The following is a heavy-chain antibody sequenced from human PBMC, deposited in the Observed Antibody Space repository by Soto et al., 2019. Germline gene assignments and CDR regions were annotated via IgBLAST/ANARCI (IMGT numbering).Heavy chain of an antibody. D-gene: IGHD3-3*01. CDR2: ISSSSSTI. Sequence: GGSLRLSCAASGFTFSSYSMNWVRQAPGKGLEWVSYISSSSSTIYYADSVKGRFTISRDNAKNSLYLQMNSLRAEDTAVYYCARLDFWSGYSRDYYYMDVWGKGTTVTVSS. CDR3: ARLDFWSGYSRDYYYMDV. J-gene: IGHJ6*03. CDR1: GFTFSSYS. V-gene: IGHV3-48*01.